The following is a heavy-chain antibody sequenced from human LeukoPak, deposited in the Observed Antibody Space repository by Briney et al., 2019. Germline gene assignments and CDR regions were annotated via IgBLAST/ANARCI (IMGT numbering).Heavy chain of an antibody. V-gene: IGHV3-11*04. CDR1: GFTFSDYY. Sequence: GGSLRLSCAASGFTFSDYYMSWIRQAPGKGLEWVSYISSSGSTIYYADSVKGRFTISRDNAKNSLYLQMNSLRAEDTAVYYCARDVDSSSSSVAFDIWGQGTMVTVSS. D-gene: IGHD6-6*01. CDR3: ARDVDSSSSSVAFDI. CDR2: ISSSGSTI. J-gene: IGHJ3*02.